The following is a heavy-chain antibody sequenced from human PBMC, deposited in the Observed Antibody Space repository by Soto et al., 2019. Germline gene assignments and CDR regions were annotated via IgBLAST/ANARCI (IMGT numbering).Heavy chain of an antibody. V-gene: IGHV1-2*02. Sequence: QVQLVQAGAEVKKPGASVKVSCKASGYTFTGYYMHWVRQAPGQGVEWMGWINPNSGGTNYAQKLRGRVTMTRDRSSSTAYGEGGRLRADDTGGCCWAGDPGGEGGYFDLWGRGTLVTVSS. CDR2: INPNSGGT. J-gene: IGHJ2*01. CDR3: AGDPGGEGGYFDL. CDR1: GYTFTGYY. D-gene: IGHD3-16*01.